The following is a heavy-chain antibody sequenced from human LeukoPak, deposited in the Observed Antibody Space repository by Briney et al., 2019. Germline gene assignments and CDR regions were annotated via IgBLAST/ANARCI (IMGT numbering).Heavy chain of an antibody. Sequence: SETLSLTCTVSGGSISSYYWSWIRQPPGKGLEWIGYIYYSGSTNCNPSLKSRVTISVDTSKNQFSLKLSSVTAADTAVYYCARDEGGYGFDYWGQGTLVTVSS. CDR3: ARDEGGYGFDY. J-gene: IGHJ4*02. CDR2: IYYSGST. D-gene: IGHD5-12*01. CDR1: GGSISSYY. V-gene: IGHV4-59*01.